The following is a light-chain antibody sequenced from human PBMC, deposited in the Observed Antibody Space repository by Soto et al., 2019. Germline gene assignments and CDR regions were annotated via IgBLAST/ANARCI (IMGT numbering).Light chain of an antibody. Sequence: LTQPASVSGSPGQSITISCTGTSSDVGSYNLVSWYQQHPGKAPKLMIYEGSKRPSGVSNRFSGSKSGNTASLTISGLQAEDEADYYCCSYAGSSPYVFGTGTKFNV. V-gene: IGLV2-23*01. CDR3: CSYAGSSPYV. CDR1: SSDVGSYNL. CDR2: EGS. J-gene: IGLJ1*01.